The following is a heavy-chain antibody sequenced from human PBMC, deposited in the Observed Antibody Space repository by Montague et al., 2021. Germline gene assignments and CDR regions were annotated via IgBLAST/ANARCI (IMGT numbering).Heavy chain of an antibody. V-gene: IGHV3-7*01. CDR2: INEDGSEK. J-gene: IGHJ5*01. CDR1: GITFDHYS. D-gene: IGHD6-13*01. Sequence: SLRLSCAASGITFDHYSVSWVRQAPGKGLEWVANINEDGSEKNYVDSVRGRFSISRDNTKNSLYLQMNSLRVEDTAVYYCARDRAAAGSWGHGTLVIVSS. CDR3: ARDRAAAGS.